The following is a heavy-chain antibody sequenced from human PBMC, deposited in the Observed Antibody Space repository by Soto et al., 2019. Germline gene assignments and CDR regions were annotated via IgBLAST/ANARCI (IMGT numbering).Heavy chain of an antibody. CDR2: ISYDGSNK. CDR3: ARDRSCSGGSCYSGPSGFDY. D-gene: IGHD2-15*01. CDR1: GFTFSSYA. V-gene: IGHV3-30-3*01. Sequence: QVQLVESGGGVVQPGRSLRLSCAASGFTFSSYAMHWVRQAPGKGLEWVAVISYDGSNKYYADSVKGRFTISRDNSKNPLYLQMNSLRAEDTAVYYCARDRSCSGGSCYSGPSGFDYWGQGTLVTVSS. J-gene: IGHJ4*02.